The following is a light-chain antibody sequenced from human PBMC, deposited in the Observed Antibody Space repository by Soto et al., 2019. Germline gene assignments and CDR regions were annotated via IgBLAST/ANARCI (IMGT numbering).Light chain of an antibody. CDR2: GDS. V-gene: IGLV1-40*01. CDR1: SSNIGAGYG. J-gene: IGLJ3*02. CDR3: QSYDTSLSGSGV. Sequence: QSVLTQPPSVSGAPGQRVTISCTGSSSNIGAGYGVHWYQQLPGTAPKLHIYGDSNRPSGVPDRFSGSKSGTSASLAITGLQAEDEADYYCQSYDTSLSGSGVFGGGTKLTVL.